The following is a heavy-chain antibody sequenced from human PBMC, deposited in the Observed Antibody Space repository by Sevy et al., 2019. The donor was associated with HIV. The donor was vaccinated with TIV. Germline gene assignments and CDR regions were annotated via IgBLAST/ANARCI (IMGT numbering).Heavy chain of an antibody. CDR1: GFTFSYYG. CDR3: AREAIGGTHYNVHGMDV. V-gene: IGHV3-30*03. CDR2: ISYDGNNK. Sequence: GSLRLSCAASGFTFSYYGMHWVRQAPGKGLEWVAVISYDGNNKYYADSVKGRFTISRDNSKNTLYVQMNSLRVEDTAVYYCAREAIGGTHYNVHGMDVWGQGTTVTVSS. D-gene: IGHD3-10*02. J-gene: IGHJ6*02.